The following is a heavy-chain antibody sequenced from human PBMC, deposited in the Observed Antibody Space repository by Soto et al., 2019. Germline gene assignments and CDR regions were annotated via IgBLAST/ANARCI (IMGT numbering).Heavy chain of an antibody. J-gene: IGHJ6*02. CDR3: ARDGGITGTTRAIDYYYYGMDV. V-gene: IGHV1-18*04. CDR1: GYTFTSYG. D-gene: IGHD1-7*01. Sequence: GASVKVSCKASGYTFTSYGISWVRQAPGQGLEWMGWISAYNGNTNYAQKPQGRVTMTTDTSTSTAYMELRSLRSDDTAVYYCARDGGITGTTRAIDYYYYGMDVWGQGTTVTVSS. CDR2: ISAYNGNT.